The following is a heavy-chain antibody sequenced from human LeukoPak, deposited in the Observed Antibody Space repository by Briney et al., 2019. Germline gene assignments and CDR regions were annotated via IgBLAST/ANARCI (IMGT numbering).Heavy chain of an antibody. Sequence: GGSLRLSCAASGFTFSSYAMSWVRQAPGKGLEWVSAISGSGGSTYYADSVKGRFTISRDNSKNTLYLQMNSLRDEDTAVYYCAKGVRFLEWFSDYWGQGTLVTVSS. D-gene: IGHD3-3*01. CDR2: ISGSGGST. CDR1: GFTFSSYA. J-gene: IGHJ4*02. V-gene: IGHV3-23*01. CDR3: AKGVRFLEWFSDY.